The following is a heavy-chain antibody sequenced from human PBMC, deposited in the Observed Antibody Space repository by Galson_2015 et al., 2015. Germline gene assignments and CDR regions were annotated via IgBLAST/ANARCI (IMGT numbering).Heavy chain of an antibody. V-gene: IGHV6-1*01. CDR2: TCHGSKWYN. CDR3: ARDRAPGVSRVYFDY. Sequence: CAISGDSVSSHSAAWNWNRQSPSRGLEWLGRTCHGSKWYNDYTVSVKSRITINSDTSENQFSLQLNSVTPEDTAVYYCARDRAPGVSRVYFDYWGQGTLVTVSS. D-gene: IGHD3-10*01. CDR1: GDSVSSHSAA. J-gene: IGHJ4*02.